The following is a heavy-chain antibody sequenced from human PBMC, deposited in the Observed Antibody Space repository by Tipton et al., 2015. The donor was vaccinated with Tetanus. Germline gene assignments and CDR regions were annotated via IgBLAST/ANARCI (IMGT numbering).Heavy chain of an antibody. D-gene: IGHD3-10*01. Sequence: TLSLTCTVSGGSISRTNYYWGWIRQPPGKGLEWIGSIYDTGNVYYNPSLKSRVTMSVDTSKNQFSLKLSSVTAADTAVYYCASHYGSGSDDAFDIWGQGTMVTVSS. CDR1: GGSISRTNYY. CDR3: ASHYGSGSDDAFDI. V-gene: IGHV4-39*07. J-gene: IGHJ3*02. CDR2: IYDTGNV.